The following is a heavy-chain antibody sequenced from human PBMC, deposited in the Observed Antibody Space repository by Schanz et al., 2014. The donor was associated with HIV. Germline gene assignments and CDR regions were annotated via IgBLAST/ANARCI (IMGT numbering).Heavy chain of an antibody. D-gene: IGHD5-18*01. Sequence: VQLAESGGGLVKPGGSLRLSCAASGFTFSTNDMHWVRQVPGKGLEWVAVISHNGNNDYYAESVKGRVTISRDNSKNTLYLQMNNLKTEDTAVYYCAKAGLFFGQLWLGFFDYWGQGAQVTVSS. CDR1: GFTFSTND. CDR3: AKAGLFFGQLWLGFFDY. CDR2: ISHNGNND. V-gene: IGHV3-30*18. J-gene: IGHJ4*02.